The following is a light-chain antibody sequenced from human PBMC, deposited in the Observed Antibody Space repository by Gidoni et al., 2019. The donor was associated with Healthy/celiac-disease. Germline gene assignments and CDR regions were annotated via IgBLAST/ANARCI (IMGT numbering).Light chain of an antibody. CDR2: AAS. J-gene: IGKJ3*01. V-gene: IGKV1-9*01. CDR3: QQLNSYPLFT. CDR1: QGISSY. Sequence: DIQLTQSPSFLPSSVGDRVTITCRASQGISSYLAWYQQKPGKAPKLLIYAASTLQSGVPSRFSGSGSGKEFTLTISSLQPEDFATYYCQQLNSYPLFTFGPGTKVDIK.